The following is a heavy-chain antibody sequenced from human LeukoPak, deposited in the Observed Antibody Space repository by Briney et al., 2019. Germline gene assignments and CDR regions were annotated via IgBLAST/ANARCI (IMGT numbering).Heavy chain of an antibody. CDR1: GGSISSSSYY. CDR3: ARRVPYGDLYFDY. V-gene: IGHV4-39*01. D-gene: IGHD4-17*01. J-gene: IGHJ4*02. Sequence: SEALSLTCTVSGGSISSSSYYWGWIRQPPGKGLEWIGSIYYSGSTYYNPSLKSRVTISVDTSKNQFSLKLSSVTAADTAVYYCARRVPYGDLYFDYWGQGTLVTVSS. CDR2: IYYSGST.